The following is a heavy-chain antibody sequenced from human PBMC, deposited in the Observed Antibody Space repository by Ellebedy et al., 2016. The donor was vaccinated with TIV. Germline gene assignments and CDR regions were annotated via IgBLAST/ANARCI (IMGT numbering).Heavy chain of an antibody. D-gene: IGHD4-17*01. Sequence: GESLKISCAASGFNFSSYWMTWVRQAPGKGLEWVAKIRQEGDEIYYVESVKGRFTISRDNAKNSLFLQMNSLRVEDTAVSYCARRASYGDYAVQVNPWFDPWGQGTLVTVSS. J-gene: IGHJ5*02. V-gene: IGHV3-7*01. CDR3: ARRASYGDYAVQVNPWFDP. CDR2: IRQEGDEI. CDR1: GFNFSSYW.